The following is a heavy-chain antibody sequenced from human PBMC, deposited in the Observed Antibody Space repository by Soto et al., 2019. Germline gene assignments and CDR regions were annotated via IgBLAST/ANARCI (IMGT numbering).Heavy chain of an antibody. CDR2: IYWDDDK. CDR1: GFSLSTSGDG. CDR3: AHTSVLLWLGERRSRGMDV. V-gene: IGHV2-5*02. D-gene: IGHD3-10*01. Sequence: QITLKESGPTLVKPTQTLTLTCTFSGFSLSTSGDGVGWIRQPPGKALEWLALIYWDDDKRYRPSLKGRRTITKDTXXKXVXXKVTNMDPVDTATYYCAHTSVLLWLGERRSRGMDVWGLGTTVTVSS. J-gene: IGHJ6*02.